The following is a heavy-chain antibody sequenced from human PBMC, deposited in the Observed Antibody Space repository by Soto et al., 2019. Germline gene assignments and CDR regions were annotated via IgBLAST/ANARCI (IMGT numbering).Heavy chain of an antibody. D-gene: IGHD1-26*01. CDR1: GGSISSSSYY. CDR2: IYYSGTT. Sequence: SETLSLTCTVSGGSISSSSYYWVWIRRPPGKGLEWIGSIYYSGTTYYNPSLKSRVTVSVDTSKNQFSLKLRSVTAADTAVYYCARQSPDYLGSVGWFDPWGQGTLVTVSS. CDR3: ARQSPDYLGSVGWFDP. J-gene: IGHJ5*02. V-gene: IGHV4-39*01.